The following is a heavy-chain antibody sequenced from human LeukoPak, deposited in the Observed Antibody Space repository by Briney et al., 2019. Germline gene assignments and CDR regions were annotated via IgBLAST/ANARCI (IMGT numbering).Heavy chain of an antibody. CDR1: GYTFTSYY. CDR3: ARMVYCSSISCSYYYYYMDV. Sequence: ASVKVSCKASGYTFTSYYMYWVRQAPGQGLEWMGIIDPSGGSTRYAQTFQGRVTMTRDTSTRTVYMELSSLRSEDTAVYYCARMVYCSSISCSYYYYYMDVWGKRTTVTVSS. J-gene: IGHJ6*03. CDR2: IDPSGGST. V-gene: IGHV1-46*01. D-gene: IGHD2-2*01.